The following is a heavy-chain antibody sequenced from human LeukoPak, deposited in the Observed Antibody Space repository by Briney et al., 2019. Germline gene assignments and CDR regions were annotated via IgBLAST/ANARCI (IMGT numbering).Heavy chain of an antibody. Sequence: PSETLSLTCTVSGYSISSGYYWGWIRQPPGKGLEWIGTIYHGGNTYYNPSLASRVIILVDTSKNEFSLQLGSVTAADTAIYYCAKRNPWVYHAFDIWGQGTMVTVSS. D-gene: IGHD2-8*01. J-gene: IGHJ3*02. CDR2: IYHGGNT. CDR1: GYSISSGYY. CDR3: AKRNPWVYHAFDI. V-gene: IGHV4-38-2*02.